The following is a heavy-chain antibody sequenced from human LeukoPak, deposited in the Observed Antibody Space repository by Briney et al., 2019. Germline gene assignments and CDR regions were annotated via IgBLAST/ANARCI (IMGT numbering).Heavy chain of an antibody. V-gene: IGHV1-18*01. J-gene: IGHJ4*02. CDR1: GYTFTSYG. D-gene: IGHD3-3*01. CDR2: ISAYNGNT. CDR3: ARDRPLLRFLEWSMDY. Sequence: ASVKVSCKASGYTFTSYGISWMRQAPGQGLEWMGWISAYNGNTNYAQKLQGRVTMTTDTSTSTAYMELRSLRSDDTAVYYCARDRPLLRFLEWSMDYWGQGTLVTVSS.